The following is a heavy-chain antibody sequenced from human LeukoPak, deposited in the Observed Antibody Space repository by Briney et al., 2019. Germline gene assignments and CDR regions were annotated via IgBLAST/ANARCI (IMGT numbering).Heavy chain of an antibody. CDR1: GFTFSDYF. CDR2: ISRSSTYI. V-gene: IGHV3-21*01. D-gene: IGHD2-15*01. CDR3: ARDLEVEGIGPTL. J-gene: IGHJ4*02. Sequence: GGSLRLSCAASGFTFSDYFMNWVRQAPGKGLEWVSSISRSSTYIYYADSVKGRFTISRDNAKNSLYLQTNSLRAEDTAVYFCARDLEVEGIGPTLWGQGTLVTVSS.